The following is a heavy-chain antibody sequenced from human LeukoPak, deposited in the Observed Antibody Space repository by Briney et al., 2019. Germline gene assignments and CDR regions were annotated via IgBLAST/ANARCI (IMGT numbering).Heavy chain of an antibody. D-gene: IGHD5-12*01. Sequence: PSETLSLTCTVSGGSISSSSYYWGWIRQPPGTGLEWIGGIYYSGSTYYNPSLKSRVTISVDTSKNQFSLKLSSVTAADTAVYYCARQSGYSGYASPTYFDYWGQGTLVTVSS. CDR2: IYYSGST. CDR3: ARQSGYSGYASPTYFDY. J-gene: IGHJ4*02. CDR1: GGSISSSSYY. V-gene: IGHV4-39*01.